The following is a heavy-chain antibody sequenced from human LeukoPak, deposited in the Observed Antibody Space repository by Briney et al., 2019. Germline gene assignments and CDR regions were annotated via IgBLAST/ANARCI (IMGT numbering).Heavy chain of an antibody. V-gene: IGHV4-59*01. D-gene: IGHD6-19*01. CDR1: GGSISSYY. J-gene: IGHJ4*02. CDR2: IYYSGST. CDR3: ARGIAVASLGD. Sequence: SETLSLTCTVSGGSISSYYWSWIRQPPGKGLEWIGYIYYSGSTDYNPSLKSRVTISVDTSKNQFSLKLSSVTAADTAVYYCARGIAVASLGDWGQGTLVTVSS.